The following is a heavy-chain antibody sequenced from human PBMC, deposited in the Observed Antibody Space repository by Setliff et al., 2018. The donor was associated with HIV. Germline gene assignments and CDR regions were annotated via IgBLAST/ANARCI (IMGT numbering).Heavy chain of an antibody. J-gene: IGHJ5*01. CDR2: IHFSGST. Sequence: LSLTCTVSGGSISSSTYYWGWIRQPPGKGLEWIGNIHFSGSTYYNPSLKSRVTVSVDPSKNQFSLKLSSVTAADTAVYYCARTTYSGSYFNDSWGQGTQVTVSS. D-gene: IGHD1-26*01. V-gene: IGHV4-39*01. CDR1: GGSISSSTYY. CDR3: ARTTYSGSYFNDS.